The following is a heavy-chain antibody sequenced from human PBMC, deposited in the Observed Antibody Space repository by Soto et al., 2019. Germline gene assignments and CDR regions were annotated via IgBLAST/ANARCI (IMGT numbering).Heavy chain of an antibody. V-gene: IGHV3-7*01. CDR3: ARAGIVVVPAAMPLRWFDP. CDR1: GFTFSSYW. D-gene: IGHD2-2*01. CDR2: IKQDGSEK. Sequence: GGSLRLSCAASGFTFSSYWMSWVRQAPGKGLEWVANIKQDGSEKYYVDSVKGRFTISRDNAKNSLYLQMNSLRAEDTAVYYCARAGIVVVPAAMPLRWFDPWGQGTLVTVSS. J-gene: IGHJ5*02.